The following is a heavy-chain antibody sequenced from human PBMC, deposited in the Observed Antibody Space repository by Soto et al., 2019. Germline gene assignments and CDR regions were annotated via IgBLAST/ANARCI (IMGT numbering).Heavy chain of an antibody. CDR2: INHSGST. Sequence: PETLSLTCAVYGGSFSGYYWSWSRQPPGKGLEWIGEINHSGSTNYNPSLKSRVTISVDTSMNQFSLKLSSVTAADTAVYYCARGGISHWGSLYYMDFSDRGTTVS. V-gene: IGHV4-34*01. J-gene: IGHJ6*03. D-gene: IGHD2-21*01. CDR3: ARGGISHWGSLYYMDF. CDR1: GGSFSGYY.